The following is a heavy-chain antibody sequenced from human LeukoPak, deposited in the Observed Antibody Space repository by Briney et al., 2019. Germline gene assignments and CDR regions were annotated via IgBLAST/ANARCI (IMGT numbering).Heavy chain of an antibody. V-gene: IGHV3-23*01. Sequence: GGSLRLSCAASGFTFSSYMMSWVRQAPGKGLEWVSGISGSGDSTYYADYVKGRFTISRDNSKNTLYLQVSSLRAEDTAVYYCAKPNYYDSNGYLFDFWGQGTLVAVSS. J-gene: IGHJ4*02. CDR3: AKPNYYDSNGYLFDF. CDR1: GFTFSSYM. CDR2: ISGSGDST. D-gene: IGHD3-22*01.